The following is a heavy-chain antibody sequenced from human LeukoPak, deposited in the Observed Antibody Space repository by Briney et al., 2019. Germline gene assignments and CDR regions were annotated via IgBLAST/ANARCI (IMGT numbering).Heavy chain of an antibody. J-gene: IGHJ4*02. D-gene: IGHD5-12*01. CDR3: AKDRTAGYDGLVDY. CDR2: ISHDGSNK. Sequence: GGPLRLSCAVSGFTHSNYCMHWVRQAPGKGLECVAVISHDGSNKYYTDFVKGRFTISRDNSKNTLYLQMNSLRAEDTAVYYCAKDRTAGYDGLVDYWGQGTLVTVSS. CDR1: GFTHSNYC. V-gene: IGHV3-30*18.